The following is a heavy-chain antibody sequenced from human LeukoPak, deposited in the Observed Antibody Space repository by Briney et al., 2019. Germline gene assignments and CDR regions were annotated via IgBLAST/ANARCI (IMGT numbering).Heavy chain of an antibody. V-gene: IGHV1-2*02. J-gene: IGHJ4*02. CDR2: INPNSGGT. D-gene: IGHD2-15*01. CDR3: ARDSVRYCSGGSCYSWVY. Sequence: ASVKVSCRASGYTFTGYYLHWVRQAPGQGLEWMGWINPNSGGTNYAQKFQGRVTMTRDTSISTAYMELSRLRSDDTAVYYCARDSVRYCSGGSCYSWVYWGQGTLVTVSS. CDR1: GYTFTGYY.